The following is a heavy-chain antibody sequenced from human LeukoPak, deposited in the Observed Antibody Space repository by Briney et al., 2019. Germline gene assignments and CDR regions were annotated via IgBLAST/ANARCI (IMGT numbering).Heavy chain of an antibody. J-gene: IGHJ4*02. CDR3: AKDRYSSGPYYFDY. CDR2: ISYDGSNK. V-gene: IGHV3-30*18. Sequence: GRSLRLSCAASGFTFSSYGMHWVRQAPGKGLEWVAVISYDGSNKYYADSVKGRFTISRDNSKNTLYLQMNSLRAEDTAVYYCAKDRYSSGPYYFDYWGQGTLVTVSS. CDR1: GFTFSSYG. D-gene: IGHD6-19*01.